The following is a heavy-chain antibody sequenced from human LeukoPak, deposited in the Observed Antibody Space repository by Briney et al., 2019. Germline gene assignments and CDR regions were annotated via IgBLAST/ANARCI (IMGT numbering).Heavy chain of an antibody. CDR3: ARRNTYYYDSSGYYLVPSFDS. D-gene: IGHD3-22*01. CDR1: GYSFTSYW. Sequence: NRGESLKISCKGSGYSFTSYWIGWVRQMPGKGLEWMGIIYPGDSDTRYSPSFQGQVTISADKSISTAYLQWSSLKASDTAIYYCARRNTYYYDSSGYYLVPSFDSWGQGTLVTVSS. J-gene: IGHJ4*02. CDR2: IYPGDSDT. V-gene: IGHV5-51*01.